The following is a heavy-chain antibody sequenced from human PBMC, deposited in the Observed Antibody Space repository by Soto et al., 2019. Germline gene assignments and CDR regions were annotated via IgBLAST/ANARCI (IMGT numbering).Heavy chain of an antibody. J-gene: IGHJ4*02. V-gene: IGHV1-69*01. CDR3: ARGPHYYDSSGYYNFDY. CDR2: IIPIFGTA. D-gene: IGHD3-22*01. CDR1: GGTFSSYA. Sequence: QVQLVQSGAEVKKPGSSVKVSCKASGGTFSSYAISWVRQAPGQGLEWMGGIIPIFGTANYAQKFQGRVTITADESTSTAYMELSSLRSEDTAVYYCARGPHYYDSSGYYNFDYWGQGTLFTVSS.